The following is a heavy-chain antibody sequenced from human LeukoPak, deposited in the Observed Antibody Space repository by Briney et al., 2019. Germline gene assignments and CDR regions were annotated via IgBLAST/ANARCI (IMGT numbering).Heavy chain of an antibody. CDR3: ARDLSVGATSFDAFDI. V-gene: IGHV4-59*11. D-gene: IGHD1-26*01. CDR1: GGSIRSHY. CDR2: IYYSGST. Sequence: PSETLSLTCTVSGGSIRSHYWSWIRQPPGKGLEWIGYIYYSGSTNYNPSLKSRVTISVDTSKNQFSLKLSSVTAADTTVYYCARDLSVGATSFDAFDIWGQGTMVTVSS. J-gene: IGHJ3*02.